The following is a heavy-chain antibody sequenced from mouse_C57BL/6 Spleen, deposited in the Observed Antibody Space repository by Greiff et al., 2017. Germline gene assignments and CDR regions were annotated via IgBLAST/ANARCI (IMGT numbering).Heavy chain of an antibody. J-gene: IGHJ2*01. V-gene: IGHV1-15*01. CDR1: GYTFTDYE. D-gene: IGHD1-1*01. CDR2: IDPETGGT. Sequence: QVQLQQSGAELVRPGASVTLSCKASGYTFTDYEMHWVKQTPVHGLEWIGAIDPETGGTAYNQKFKGKAILTADKSSSTAYMEHRSLTSEDSAVYYCTRSASRYFDYWGQGTTLTVSS. CDR3: TRSASRYFDY.